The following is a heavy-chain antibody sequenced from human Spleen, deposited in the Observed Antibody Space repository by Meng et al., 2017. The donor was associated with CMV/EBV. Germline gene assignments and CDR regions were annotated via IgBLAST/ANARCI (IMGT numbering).Heavy chain of an antibody. Sequence: SETLSLTCTVSGGSISSESYYWGWIRQPPGKGLEWIGNIYYSGSTYYNPSLKSRVTISVDTSKKEFSLKLSSVTTADTAVYYCARALYYYDSSGYYHGNAFDIWGQGTMVTVSS. CDR3: ARALYYYDSSGYYHGNAFDI. CDR1: GGSISSESYY. D-gene: IGHD3-22*01. CDR2: IYYSGST. V-gene: IGHV4-39*07. J-gene: IGHJ3*02.